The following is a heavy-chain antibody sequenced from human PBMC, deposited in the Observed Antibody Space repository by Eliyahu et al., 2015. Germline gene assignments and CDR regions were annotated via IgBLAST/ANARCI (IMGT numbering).Heavy chain of an antibody. D-gene: IGHD6-25*01. CDR3: ARDSGIGLDACDI. CDR2: TFYRSKWYK. V-gene: IGHV6-1*01. J-gene: IGHJ3*02. Sequence: QVQLQQSGPGLVKPSQTLSLTCAISGDSVSSNTAAWNWIRQSPSRGLEWLGRTFYRSKWYKDYAPSVKSRITVTADTSKNQFSLELNSVTPEDTAVYYCARDSGIGLDACDIWGQGTKVTVSS. CDR1: GDSVSSNTAA.